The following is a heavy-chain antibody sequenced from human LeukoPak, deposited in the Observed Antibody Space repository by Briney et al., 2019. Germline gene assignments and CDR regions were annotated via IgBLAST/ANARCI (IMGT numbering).Heavy chain of an antibody. CDR3: ARDNGDFAGWFDP. CDR2: ISGSSGKT. CDR1: GYSFTSYG. J-gene: IGHJ5*02. D-gene: IGHD4-17*01. Sequence: AASVKVSCKTSGYSFTSYGISWVRQAPGQGLEWMAWISGSSGKTNIAQKVQGRVAMTADISTSTAYMELRSLRSDDTAVYYCARDNGDFAGWFDPWGQGTLVTVSS. V-gene: IGHV1-18*01.